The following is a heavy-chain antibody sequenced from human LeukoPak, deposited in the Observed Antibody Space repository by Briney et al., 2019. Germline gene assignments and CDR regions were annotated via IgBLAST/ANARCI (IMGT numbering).Heavy chain of an antibody. D-gene: IGHD3-3*01. CDR2: VYPGDSDT. V-gene: IGHV5-51*01. J-gene: IGHJ6*02. CDR3: ARQSTRGVSRFLV. CDR1: GYNFAAYW. Sequence: GESLTISCQGSGYNFAAYWIGWVRQMPGKGLEWMGIVYPGDSDTKYSPSFQGQVTISADKSISTAYLQWSSLQASDTATYYCARQSTRGVSRFLVWGQGTTVIVSS.